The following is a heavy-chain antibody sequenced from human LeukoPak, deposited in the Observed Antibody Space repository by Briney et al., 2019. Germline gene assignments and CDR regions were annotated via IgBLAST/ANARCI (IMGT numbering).Heavy chain of an antibody. D-gene: IGHD2-15*01. J-gene: IGHJ3*02. CDR2: IIPIFGTA. Sequence: SVTVSCKASGGTFSSYAISWVRQAPGQGLEWMGGIIPIFGTANYAQKFQGRVTITADESTSTAYMELSSLRSEDTAVYYCARDHCSGGSCYGAPGAFDIWGQGTMVTVSS. CDR3: ARDHCSGGSCYGAPGAFDI. CDR1: GGTFSSYA. V-gene: IGHV1-69*01.